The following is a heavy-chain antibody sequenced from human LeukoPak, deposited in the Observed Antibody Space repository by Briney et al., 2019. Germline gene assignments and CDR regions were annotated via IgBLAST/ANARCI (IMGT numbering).Heavy chain of an antibody. CDR2: IIPILGIA. CDR1: GGTFSSYA. Sequence: GASVKVSCKASGGTFSSYAISWVRQAPGQGLEWMGRIIPILGIANYAQKFQGRVTITADKSTSTAYMELSSLRSEDTAVYYCARSPGSSGWYRYWGQGTLVTVSS. V-gene: IGHV1-69*04. CDR3: ARSPGSSGWYRY. J-gene: IGHJ4*02. D-gene: IGHD6-19*01.